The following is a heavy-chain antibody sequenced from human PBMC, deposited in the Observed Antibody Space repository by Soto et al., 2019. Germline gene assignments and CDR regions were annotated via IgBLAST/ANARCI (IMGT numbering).Heavy chain of an antibody. CDR2: INSDGSTI. Sequence: EVQLVESGGGLVQPGGSLRLSCAVSGFTFRNYWMHWVRQAPGKGPVWVSRINSDGSTISYADSVKGRFTISRDNAKNTLYLQMNSLRAEDTAVYYCARDIMVRGVVYYSYYYGMDVWGQGTTVTVSS. J-gene: IGHJ6*02. D-gene: IGHD3-10*01. V-gene: IGHV3-74*01. CDR1: GFTFRNYW. CDR3: ARDIMVRGVVYYSYYYGMDV.